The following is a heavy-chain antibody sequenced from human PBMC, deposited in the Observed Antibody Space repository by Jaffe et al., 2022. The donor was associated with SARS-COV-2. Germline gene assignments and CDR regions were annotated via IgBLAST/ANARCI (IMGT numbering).Heavy chain of an antibody. CDR2: ISAYNGNT. V-gene: IGHV1-18*01. J-gene: IGHJ3*02. CDR1: GYTFTSYG. CDR3: ARWYYYDKRELKGAFDI. D-gene: IGHD3-22*01. Sequence: QVQLVQSGAEVKKPGASVKVSCKASGYTFTSYGISWVRQAPGQGLEWMGWISAYNGNTNYAQKLQGRVTMTTDTSTSTAYMELRSLRSDDTAVYYCARWYYYDKRELKGAFDIWGQGTMVTVSS.